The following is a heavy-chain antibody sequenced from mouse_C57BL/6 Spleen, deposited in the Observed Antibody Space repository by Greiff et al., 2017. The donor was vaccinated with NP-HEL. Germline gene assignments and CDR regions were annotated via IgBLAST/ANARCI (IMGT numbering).Heavy chain of an antibody. V-gene: IGHV5-17*01. Sequence: DVHLVESGGGLVKPGGSLKLSCAASGFTFSDYGMHWVRQAPEKGLEWVAYISSGSSTIYYADTVKGRFTISRDNAKNTLFLQMTSLRSEDTAMYYCARGNPTGSAWFAYWGQGTLVTVSA. CDR2: ISSGSSTI. J-gene: IGHJ3*01. CDR3: ARGNPTGSAWFAY. CDR1: GFTFSDYG. D-gene: IGHD4-1*02.